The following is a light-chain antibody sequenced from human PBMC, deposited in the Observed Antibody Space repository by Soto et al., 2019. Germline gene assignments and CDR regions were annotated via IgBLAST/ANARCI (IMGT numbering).Light chain of an antibody. CDR1: QSISSY. J-gene: IGKJ1*01. V-gene: IGKV1-39*01. Sequence: DIQMTQSPSSLSASVGDRVTITCRASQSISSYLNWYQQNPGKDPKLLIYAASSLQSGVPSRFSGSGSGTDFTLTISSLQPEDFATYYCQQSYSTPRTFGQATKVDIK. CDR3: QQSYSTPRT. CDR2: AAS.